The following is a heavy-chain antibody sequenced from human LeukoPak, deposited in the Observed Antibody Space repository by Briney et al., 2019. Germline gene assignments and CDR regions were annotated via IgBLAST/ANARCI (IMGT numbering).Heavy chain of an antibody. V-gene: IGHV1-46*01. CDR3: AIPGRGGYLDY. J-gene: IGHJ4*02. CDR2: INPSGGNT. Sequence: ASVKVSCKASGYTFTSYYMHWVRQAPGQGLEWMGIINPSGGNTSYAQKFQGRVTMTRDMSTSTVYMELSSLRSEDTAVYYCAIPGRGGYLDYWGQGTLVTVSS. D-gene: IGHD3-22*01. CDR1: GYTFTSYY.